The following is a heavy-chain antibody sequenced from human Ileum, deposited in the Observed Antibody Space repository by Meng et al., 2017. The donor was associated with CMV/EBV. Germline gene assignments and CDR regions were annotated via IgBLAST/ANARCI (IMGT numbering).Heavy chain of an antibody. CDR2: INYSGST. CDR3: ARDMTNRWFYY. D-gene: IGHD4-11*01. CDR1: GDSIKINTTF. Sequence: SGPGVVYPSETLSLTCPVSGDSIKINTTFWAWIRQPPGQGLEWIGTINYSGSTYYNPSLRSRVTLSVDTSKNQFSLKLSYVTAADTAMYYCARDMTNRWFYYWGQGILVTVSS. V-gene: IGHV4-39*07. J-gene: IGHJ4*02.